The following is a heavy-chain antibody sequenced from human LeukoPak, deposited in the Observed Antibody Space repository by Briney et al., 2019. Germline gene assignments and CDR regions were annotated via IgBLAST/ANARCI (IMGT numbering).Heavy chain of an antibody. CDR3: AGEGYSYGLGDY. V-gene: IGHV4-4*07. CDR2: IYTSGST. Sequence: PWETLSLTCTVSGGSISSYYWSWIRQPAGKGLEWIGRIYTSGSTNYNPSLKSRVTMSVDTSTNQFSLQLMYVTGADTTVYYCAGEGYSYGLGDYWGQGTLVTVSS. J-gene: IGHJ4*02. D-gene: IGHD5-18*01. CDR1: GGSISSYY.